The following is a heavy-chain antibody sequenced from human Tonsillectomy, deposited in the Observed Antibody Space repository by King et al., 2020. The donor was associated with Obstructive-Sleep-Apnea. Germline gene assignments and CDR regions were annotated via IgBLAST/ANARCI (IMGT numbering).Heavy chain of an antibody. Sequence: VQLQESGPGLVKPSETLSLTCTVSGGSISTYYWSWIRQPPGKGLEWIGYIYYTGSTNYNPSLKSRVTISVDTSKNQFSLNLSPVTAADTAVYYCATSGYSYGPIDYWGQGTLVTVSS. D-gene: IGHD5-18*01. CDR3: ATSGYSYGPIDY. CDR2: IYYTGST. V-gene: IGHV4-59*01. J-gene: IGHJ4*02. CDR1: GGSISTYY.